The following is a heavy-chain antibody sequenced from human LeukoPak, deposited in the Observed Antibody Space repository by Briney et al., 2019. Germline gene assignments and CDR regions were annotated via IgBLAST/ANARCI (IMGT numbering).Heavy chain of an antibody. CDR2: ISSSGSII. CDR1: GFTFSDYY. J-gene: IGHJ6*02. Sequence: GGSLRLSCAASGFTFSDYYMSWIRQAPGKGLEWVSYISSSGSIIYYADSVKGRFTISRDNAKNSLYLQMHSLRAEDTAVYYCARVAAPHYYYGMDVWGQGTTVTVSS. CDR3: ARVAAPHYYYGMDV. V-gene: IGHV3-11*01.